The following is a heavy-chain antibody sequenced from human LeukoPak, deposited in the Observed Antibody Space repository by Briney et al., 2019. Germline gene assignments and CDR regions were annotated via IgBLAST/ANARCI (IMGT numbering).Heavy chain of an antibody. CDR2: IYCSGST. CDR3: AMSTVTTDDAFDI. D-gene: IGHD4-17*01. J-gene: IGHJ3*02. CDR1: GGSISSYY. V-gene: IGHV4-59*01. Sequence: KPSETLSLTCTVAGGSISSYYWSWIRQPPGKGLERIGYIYCSGSTNYNPSLKSRVTISVDTSKNQFSLKLSSVTAADTAVYYCAMSTVTTDDAFDIWGQGTMVTVSS.